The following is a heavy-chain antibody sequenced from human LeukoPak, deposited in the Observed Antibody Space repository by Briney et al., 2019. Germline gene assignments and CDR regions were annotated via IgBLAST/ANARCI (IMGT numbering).Heavy chain of an antibody. D-gene: IGHD3-10*01. V-gene: IGHV3-23*01. J-gene: IGHJ4*02. Sequence: GGSLRLSCAASGFTFSSYAMSWVRQAPGKGLEWVSGMSGSGSSTYYADSVKGRFTISRDNSKNMLYLQMNSLRAEDTALYYCAKDLEAYYYADIDYWGQGTLVTVSS. CDR2: MSGSGSST. CDR1: GFTFSSYA. CDR3: AKDLEAYYYADIDY.